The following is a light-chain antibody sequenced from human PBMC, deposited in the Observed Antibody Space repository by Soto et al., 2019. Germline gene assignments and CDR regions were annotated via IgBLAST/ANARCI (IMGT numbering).Light chain of an antibody. J-gene: IGKJ3*01. Sequence: DLQMTQSPSSLSASVGDRVTITCRASQSISTYLNWYQHKSGKAPKLLMFAASSLQSGVPSRFSGSGSGTDFTLTISSLQPEDFASYYCQQSYSTPFTFGPGTKVDIK. CDR1: QSISTY. V-gene: IGKV1-39*01. CDR2: AAS. CDR3: QQSYSTPFT.